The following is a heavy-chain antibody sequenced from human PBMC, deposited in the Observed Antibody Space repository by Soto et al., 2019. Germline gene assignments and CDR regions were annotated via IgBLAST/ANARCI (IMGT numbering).Heavy chain of an antibody. CDR1: GFSFSSYV. CDR3: VREGSGDAYNAGGAMDY. CDR2: LSYYERDK. V-gene: IGHV3-30*03. D-gene: IGHD2-2*01. Sequence: VQLVESGGGVVQPGRSLRLSCGTSGFSFSSYVLHWVRQAPGKGLEWVAVLSYYERDKYYADSVKGRFTISRDNSKNTLYLQMNSLRAEDTAVYYCVREGSGDAYNAGGAMDYWGQGTLVTVSS. J-gene: IGHJ4*02.